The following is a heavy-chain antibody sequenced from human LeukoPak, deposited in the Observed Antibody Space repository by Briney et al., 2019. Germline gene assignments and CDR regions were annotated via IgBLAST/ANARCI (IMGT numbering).Heavy chain of an antibody. CDR1: GFTVSSNY. J-gene: IGHJ4*01. D-gene: IGHD5/OR15-5a*01. Sequence: SGGSLRLSCAASGFTVSSNYMSWVRQAPGKGLEWVSVIYSGGSTYYADSVKGRFTISRDNAKGALYLQMSSLRAEDTAVYYCARVNSVNLSDYWGPGTLVTVSS. V-gene: IGHV3-53*01. CDR2: IYSGGST. CDR3: ARVNSVNLSDY.